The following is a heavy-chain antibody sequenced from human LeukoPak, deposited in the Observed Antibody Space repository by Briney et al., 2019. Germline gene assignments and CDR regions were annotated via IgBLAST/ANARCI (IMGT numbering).Heavy chain of an antibody. V-gene: IGHV4-4*07. CDR1: GDSISRYY. CDR3: ARSAPSVTSYYFDS. D-gene: IGHD4-17*01. CDR2: FYTIGST. J-gene: IGHJ4*02. Sequence: PSETLSLTCTVSGDSISRYYWSWIRQPAGKGLEWIERFYTIGSTNYNPSLKSRVTISLDTSKNQFSLTLNSVTAADTAVYYCARSAPSVTSYYFDSWGQGTLVTVSS.